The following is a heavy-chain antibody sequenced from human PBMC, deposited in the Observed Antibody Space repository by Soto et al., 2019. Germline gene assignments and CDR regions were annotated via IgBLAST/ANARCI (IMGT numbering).Heavy chain of an antibody. CDR2: INPSGGST. Sequence: AASVKVSCKASGYTFTSYYMHWVRQAPGQGLEWMGIINPSGGSTSYAQKFQGRVTMTRDTSTSTVYMELSSLRSEDTAVYYCARDAETITMVRGVLKPSNWFDPWGQGTLVTVSS. CDR1: GYTFTSYY. V-gene: IGHV1-46*01. CDR3: ARDAETITMVRGVLKPSNWFDP. J-gene: IGHJ5*02. D-gene: IGHD3-10*01.